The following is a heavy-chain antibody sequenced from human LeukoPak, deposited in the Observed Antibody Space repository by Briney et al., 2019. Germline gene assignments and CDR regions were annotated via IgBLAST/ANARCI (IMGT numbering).Heavy chain of an antibody. Sequence: GGSLRLSCAASGFTFSSYTMSWVRQAPGKGLEWVSTITTSDGNTYYADSAKGRFTVSRDNSKNTLYLQMNSLRAEDTAVYYCAKDGGLWVSAHWGDSWGRGTLVTVSS. CDR3: AKDGGLWVSAHWGDS. D-gene: IGHD7-27*01. CDR1: GFTFSSYT. CDR2: ITTSDGNT. J-gene: IGHJ4*02. V-gene: IGHV3-23*01.